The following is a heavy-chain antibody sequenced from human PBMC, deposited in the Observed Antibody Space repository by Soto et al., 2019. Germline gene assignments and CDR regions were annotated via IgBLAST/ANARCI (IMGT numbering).Heavy chain of an antibody. CDR1: GGSISGSC. J-gene: IGHJ4*02. V-gene: IGHV4-59*01. CDR2: VYYTGST. Sequence: PSETLSLTCSVSGGSISGSCGSWIRQSPGKGLEWLGYVYYTGSTNYSPSLRSRVSISVDTSKNEFSLRLSSVTAADTAVYFCARSVAVPGAHIDYWGQGTQVTVSS. CDR3: ARSVAVPGAHIDY. D-gene: IGHD6-19*01.